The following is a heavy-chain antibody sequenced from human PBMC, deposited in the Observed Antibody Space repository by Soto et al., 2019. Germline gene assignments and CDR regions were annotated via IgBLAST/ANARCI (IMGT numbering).Heavy chain of an antibody. CDR2: ISYDGSSK. CDR1: GFTFSSFS. CDR3: ARTTAVAGTPEFDY. D-gene: IGHD6-19*01. Sequence: PVGSLRLSCVASGFTFSSFSLHWVRQAPGKGLEWLALISYDGSSKYNADSVKGRFTISRENSNNTLYLQLSSLRPEDTAVYYCARTTAVAGTPEFDYWGQGALVTVSS. J-gene: IGHJ4*02. V-gene: IGHV3-30-3*01.